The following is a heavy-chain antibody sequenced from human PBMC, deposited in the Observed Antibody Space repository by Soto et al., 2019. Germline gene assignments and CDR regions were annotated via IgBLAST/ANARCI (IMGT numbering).Heavy chain of an antibody. D-gene: IGHD3-22*01. CDR2: IIPIFGTA. CDR3: ARAPSSNYYDSSGYFSWYCDL. Sequence: QVQLVQSGAEVKKPGSSVKVSCKASGGTFSSYAISWVRQAPGQGLVWMGGIIPIFGTANYAQKFQGRVTITADESTSTAYMELSSLRSEDTSVYYCARAPSSNYYDSSGYFSWYCDLWGRGTLVTVSS. CDR1: GGTFSSYA. V-gene: IGHV1-69*01. J-gene: IGHJ2*01.